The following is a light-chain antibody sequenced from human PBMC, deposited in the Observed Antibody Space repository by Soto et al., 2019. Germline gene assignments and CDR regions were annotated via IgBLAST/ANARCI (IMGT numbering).Light chain of an antibody. V-gene: IGKV1-5*01. J-gene: IGKJ2*01. Sequence: DIQMTQSPSALSASVGDRATITCRASQSISSWLAWYQQKPGKAPKLLIYDASSLERGVPSRFSGSGSGTEFTLTISSLQAGDFATYYCKQYNSYSYTFGQG. CDR3: KQYNSYSYT. CDR1: QSISSW. CDR2: DAS.